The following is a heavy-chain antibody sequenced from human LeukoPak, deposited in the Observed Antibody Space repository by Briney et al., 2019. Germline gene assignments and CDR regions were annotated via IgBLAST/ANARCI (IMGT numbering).Heavy chain of an antibody. CDR3: ARILWFGELSFDY. D-gene: IGHD3-10*01. CDR1: GYTFTSYD. J-gene: IGHJ4*02. Sequence: GASVKVSCKASGYTFTSYDINWVRQAAGQGLEWMGWMNPNSGNTGYAQKSQGRVTMTRNTSISTAYMELSSLRSEDTAVYYCARILWFGELSFDYWGQGTLVTVSS. CDR2: MNPNSGNT. V-gene: IGHV1-8*01.